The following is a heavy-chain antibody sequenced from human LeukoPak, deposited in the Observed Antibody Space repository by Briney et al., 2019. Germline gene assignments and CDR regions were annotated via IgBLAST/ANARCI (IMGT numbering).Heavy chain of an antibody. J-gene: IGHJ4*02. CDR3: VRGVGVSRFNYLDS. CDR1: GLSFSSSA. CDR2: ISGSGGSS. Sequence: GGSLRLSCGASGLSFSSSAMSWVRQAPGKGLEWVSAISGSGGSSYYADSVKGRFTISRDNSKDTLYLQMNSLRDDDTAVYYCVRGVGVSRFNYLDSWGQGTLVIVSS. D-gene: IGHD6-13*01. V-gene: IGHV3-23*01.